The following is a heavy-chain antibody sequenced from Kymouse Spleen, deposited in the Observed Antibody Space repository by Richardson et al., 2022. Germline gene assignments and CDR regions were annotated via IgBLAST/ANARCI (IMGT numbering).Heavy chain of an antibody. J-gene: IGHJ6*02. CDR1: GYTFTSYD. V-gene: IGHV1-8*01. CDR2: MNPNSGNT. CDR3: AREGANWNYVNYYYGMDV. Sequence: QVQLVQSGAEVKKPGASVKVSCKASGYTFTSYDINWVRQATGQGLEWMGWMNPNSGNTGYAQKFQGRVTMTRNTSISTAYMELSSLRSEDTAVYYCAREGANWNYVNYYYGMDVWGQGTTVTVSS. D-gene: IGHD1-7*01.